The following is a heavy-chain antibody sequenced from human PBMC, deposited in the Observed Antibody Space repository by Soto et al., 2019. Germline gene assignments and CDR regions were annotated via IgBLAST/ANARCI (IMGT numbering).Heavy chain of an antibody. D-gene: IGHD3-9*01. V-gene: IGHV1-69*12. CDR1: GGTFSSYA. Sequence: QVQLVQSGAEVKKPGSSVKVSCKASGGTFSSYAISWVRQAPGQGLEWMGGIIPIFGTANYAQKFQGRVTITADESTSTAYRELSSLRSEDTGVYYCAGGTYYHILTGYSNFDYWDQGTLVTVSS. CDR2: IIPIFGTA. CDR3: AGGTYYHILTGYSNFDY. J-gene: IGHJ4*02.